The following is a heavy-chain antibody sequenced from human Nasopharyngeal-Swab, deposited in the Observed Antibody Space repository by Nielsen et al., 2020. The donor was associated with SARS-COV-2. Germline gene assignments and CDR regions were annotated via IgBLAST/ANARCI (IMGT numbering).Heavy chain of an antibody. CDR1: GYSFSTYW. CDR2: IYPGDSDT. V-gene: IGHV5-51*01. J-gene: IGHJ6*03. CDR3: ARLRFNWLLGYYYYYMDV. D-gene: IGHD3-9*01. Sequence: GGSLRLSCRGSGYSFSTYWIAWVRQMPGKGLEWMGVIYPGDSDTRYSPSFQGRVTISAAQAINTAYLQWDSLQASDTAMYYCARLRFNWLLGYYYYYMDVWGTGTTVTVSS.